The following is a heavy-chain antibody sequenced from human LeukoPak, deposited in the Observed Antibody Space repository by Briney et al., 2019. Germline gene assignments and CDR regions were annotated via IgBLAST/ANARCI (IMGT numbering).Heavy chain of an antibody. J-gene: IGHJ4*02. Sequence: SETLSLTCTVSGGSISSYYWNWIRQSPGKGLEWIGYIYYSGSTNYNPSLKGRVTISVDTSKNQFSLKLSSVTAADTAVYYCARNWDSSGYYDYWGQGTLVTVSS. CDR3: ARNWDSSGYYDY. D-gene: IGHD3-22*01. CDR2: IYYSGST. V-gene: IGHV4-59*01. CDR1: GGSISSYY.